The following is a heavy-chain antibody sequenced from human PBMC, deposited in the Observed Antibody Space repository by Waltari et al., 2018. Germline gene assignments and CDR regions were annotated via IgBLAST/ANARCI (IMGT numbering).Heavy chain of an antibody. CDR2: IYHSGLT. J-gene: IGHJ1*01. D-gene: IGHD3-10*01. CDR1: GYSISSGYY. Sequence: QVQLQESGPGLVKPSETLSLTCAVSGYSISSGYYWGWIRQPPGKGLEWIGSIYHSGLTYYTPTLKSRVTISVDTSKNQFTLKLSSVTAADTAVYYCASHYYVSGSSSEYFQHWGQGTLVTVSS. CDR3: ASHYYVSGSSSEYFQH. V-gene: IGHV4-38-2*01.